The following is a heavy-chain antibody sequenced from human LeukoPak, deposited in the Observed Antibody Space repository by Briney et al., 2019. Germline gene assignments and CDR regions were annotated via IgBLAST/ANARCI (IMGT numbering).Heavy chain of an antibody. CDR2: ISSSSSYI. CDR1: GFTFSSYS. V-gene: IGHV3-21*01. Sequence: PGGSLRLSCAASGFTFSSYSMNWVRQAPGKGLEWVSSISSSSSYIYYADSVKGRFTISRDNAKNSLYLQMNSLRAEDTAVYYCARDLSIDAVFGVVIYYYGMDVWGQGTTVTVSS. D-gene: IGHD3-3*01. CDR3: ARDLSIDAVFGVVIYYYGMDV. J-gene: IGHJ6*02.